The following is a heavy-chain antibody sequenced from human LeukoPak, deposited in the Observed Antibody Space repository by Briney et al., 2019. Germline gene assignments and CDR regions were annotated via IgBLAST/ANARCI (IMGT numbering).Heavy chain of an antibody. V-gene: IGHV4-39*07. Sequence: SETLSLTCTVSGGSLSPSNYFWRWIRQPPGKGLGRNGNNSPSLKSRVTISLDPSRNQFSLKLTSVTAADTAVYYCARRRHILRYFDWVTHTSGSAVHIWGQGTTVTVSS. CDR1: GGSLSPSNYF. D-gene: IGHD3-9*01. J-gene: IGHJ3*02. CDR3: ARRRHILRYFDWVTHTSGSAVHI.